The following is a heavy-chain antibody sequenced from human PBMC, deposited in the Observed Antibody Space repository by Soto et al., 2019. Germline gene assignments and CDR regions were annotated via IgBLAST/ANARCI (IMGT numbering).Heavy chain of an antibody. CDR3: AHRDSTGTTTYFDS. CDR1: GFSFTTTRMG. J-gene: IGHJ4*02. CDR2: IYWDGES. Sequence: QITLKEAGPTLVKPTETLTLTCTFSGFSFTTTRMGVGWTRQPPGKALEWLAIIYWDGESRYNLLLRRRLTLTEDTSKTQVVLTMTNMDPKDTSTYYCAHRDSTGTTTYFDSWGQGIPVTVAS. V-gene: IGHV2-5*02. D-gene: IGHD1-1*01.